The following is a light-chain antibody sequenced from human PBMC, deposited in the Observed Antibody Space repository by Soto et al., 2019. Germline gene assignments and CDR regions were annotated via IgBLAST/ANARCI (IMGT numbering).Light chain of an antibody. V-gene: IGKV3-20*01. CDR3: QQYGSSGT. CDR2: GAS. Sequence: EILLTQSPGTLSLSPGERATLSWRSSQRVSNNYLAWYQQKPGQAPRLLIYGASNRATGIPDRFSGSGSGTDFTLTISRLEPEDFAVYYCQQYGSSGTFGQGTKVDI. CDR1: QRVSNNY. J-gene: IGKJ1*01.